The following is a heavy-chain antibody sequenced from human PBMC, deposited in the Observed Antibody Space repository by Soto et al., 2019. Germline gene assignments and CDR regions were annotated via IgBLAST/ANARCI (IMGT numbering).Heavy chain of an antibody. Sequence: GASVKVSCKASGYTFTSYYMHWVRQAPGQGLEWMGIINPSGGSTSYAQKFQGRVTMTRDTSTSTVYMELSSLRSEDTAVYYCARPQLPGYSSSWYGNVEQYYYMDVWGKGTTVTVSS. CDR3: ARPQLPGYSSSWYGNVEQYYYMDV. V-gene: IGHV1-46*03. J-gene: IGHJ6*03. CDR1: GYTFTSYY. D-gene: IGHD6-13*01. CDR2: INPSGGST.